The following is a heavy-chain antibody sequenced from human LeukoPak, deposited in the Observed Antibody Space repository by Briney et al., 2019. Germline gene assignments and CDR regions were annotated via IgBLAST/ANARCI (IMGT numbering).Heavy chain of an antibody. Sequence: SETLSLTCTVSGGSISSGSYYWSWIRQPAGKGLEWIGRIHTSGSTNYNPSLKSRITMSVDTSKNQFSLKLSSVTAADTAVYYCARDNNYYGSGSYHDYWGQGTLVTVSS. CDR3: ARDNNYYGSGSYHDY. CDR2: IHTSGST. D-gene: IGHD3-10*01. CDR1: GGSISSGSYY. V-gene: IGHV4-61*02. J-gene: IGHJ4*02.